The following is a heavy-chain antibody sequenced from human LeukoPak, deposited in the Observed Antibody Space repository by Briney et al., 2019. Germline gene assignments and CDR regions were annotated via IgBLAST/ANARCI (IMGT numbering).Heavy chain of an antibody. CDR1: GGSTSSYH. Sequence: SETLSLTCTVSGGSTSSYHWSWIRQPPGKGLEWIGYIYYSGSTNYNPSLKSRVTISVDTSKNQFSLKLSSVTAADTAVYYCARDGSRGLRTFEIWGQGTMVTVSS. J-gene: IGHJ3*02. CDR3: ARDGSRGLRTFEI. D-gene: IGHD3-22*01. V-gene: IGHV4-59*01. CDR2: IYYSGST.